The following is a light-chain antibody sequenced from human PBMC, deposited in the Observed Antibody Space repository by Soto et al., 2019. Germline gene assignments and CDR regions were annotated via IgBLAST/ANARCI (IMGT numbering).Light chain of an antibody. Sequence: EIVLTQSPGTLSLSPGERATLSCRASQSINSRYLAWYQQKPGQAPRLIIYGASSRATGIPDRFSGSASGTDFTLTISRLEPEGCVAYYCQHFVSSPGFTFGPGTKVDIK. J-gene: IGKJ3*01. CDR3: QHFVSSPGFT. CDR2: GAS. CDR1: QSINSRY. V-gene: IGKV3-20*01.